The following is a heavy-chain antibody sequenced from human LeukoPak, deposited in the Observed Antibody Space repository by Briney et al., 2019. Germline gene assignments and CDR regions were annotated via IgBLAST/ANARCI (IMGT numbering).Heavy chain of an antibody. V-gene: IGHV3-30-3*01. J-gene: IGHJ4*02. Sequence: GRSLRLSCAASGFTFSSYAMHWVRQAPGKGLEWVAVISYDGSNKYYADSVKGRFTISRDNSKNTLYLQMNSLRAEDTAVYYCARDDSVGTDYWGQGTLVTVSS. CDR3: ARDDSVGTDY. D-gene: IGHD2-21*02. CDR1: GFTFSSYA. CDR2: ISYDGSNK.